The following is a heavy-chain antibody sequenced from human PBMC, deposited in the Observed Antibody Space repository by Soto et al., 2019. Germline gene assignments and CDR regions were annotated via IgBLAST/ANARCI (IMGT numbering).Heavy chain of an antibody. Sequence: QVQLVQSGAEVKKPGSSVKVSCKASGGTFSTYAIDWVRQAPGQGLEWMGGIIPLFGTAKYAQNFQGRITITADEFTNTAYMELRSLRSQDTAVYYCARGVHYDSSGYYYFYWGQGTLVTVSS. CDR3: ARGVHYDSSGYYYFY. CDR1: GGTFSTYA. J-gene: IGHJ4*02. V-gene: IGHV1-69*01. CDR2: IIPLFGTA. D-gene: IGHD3-22*01.